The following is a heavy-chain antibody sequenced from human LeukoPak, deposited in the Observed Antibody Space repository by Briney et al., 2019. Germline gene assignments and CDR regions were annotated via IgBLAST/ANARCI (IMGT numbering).Heavy chain of an antibody. Sequence: SETLSLTCTVSGGSISSSSAYWGWIRQPPGKGREWIGSIYYSKNTYYNPSLKSRVTISADTSKNQFSLTLGSVSATDTAVYYCVSPRGFSYGYFDYWGQGTLVTVSS. CDR1: GGSISSSSAY. D-gene: IGHD5-18*01. J-gene: IGHJ4*02. CDR2: IYYSKNT. V-gene: IGHV4-39*01. CDR3: VSPRGFSYGYFDY.